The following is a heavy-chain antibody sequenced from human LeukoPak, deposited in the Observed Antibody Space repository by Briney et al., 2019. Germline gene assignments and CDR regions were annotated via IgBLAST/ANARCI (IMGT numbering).Heavy chain of an antibody. CDR1: GYTFTGYY. CDR3: ARSIIVGATVIDY. CDR2: INPSGGST. J-gene: IGHJ4*02. Sequence: ASAKVSCKASGYTFTGYYMHWVRQAPGQGLEWMGIINPSGGSTSYAQEFQGRVTMTRDMSTSTVYMELSSLRSEDTAVYYCARSIIVGATVIDYWGQGTLVTVSS. V-gene: IGHV1-46*01. D-gene: IGHD1-26*01.